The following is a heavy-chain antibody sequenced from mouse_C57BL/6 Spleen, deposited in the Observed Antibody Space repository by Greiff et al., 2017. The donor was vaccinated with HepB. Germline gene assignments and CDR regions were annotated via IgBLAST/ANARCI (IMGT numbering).Heavy chain of an antibody. Sequence: VQLQQSGAELARPGASVKLSCKASGYTFTSYGISWVKQRTGQGLEWIGEIYPRSGNTYYNEKFKGKATLTADKSSGTAYMELRSLTSEDSAVFFCAREKVDYGSRPDFDVWGKGTTVTVAS. J-gene: IGHJ1*03. CDR2: IYPRSGNT. CDR1: GYTFTSYG. D-gene: IGHD1-1*01. CDR3: AREKVDYGSRPDFDV. V-gene: IGHV1-81*01.